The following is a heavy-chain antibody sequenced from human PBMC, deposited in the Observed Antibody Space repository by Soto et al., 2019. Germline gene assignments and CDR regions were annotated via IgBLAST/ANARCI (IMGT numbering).Heavy chain of an antibody. CDR3: AREPGGGQWLGPSYDY. V-gene: IGHV1-18*01. Sequence: ASAKVSCKASGYTFTRYGISWVRQAPGQGPEWMGWISAYNGNTNYAQKLQGRVTMTTDTSTSTGYMELRSLRSDDTAVYYCAREPGGGQWLGPSYDYWGQGTLVTVSS. J-gene: IGHJ4*02. CDR2: ISAYNGNT. CDR1: GYTFTRYG. D-gene: IGHD6-19*01.